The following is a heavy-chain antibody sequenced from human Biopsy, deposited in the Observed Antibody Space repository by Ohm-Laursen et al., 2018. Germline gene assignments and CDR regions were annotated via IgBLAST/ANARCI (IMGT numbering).Heavy chain of an antibody. J-gene: IGHJ3*01. V-gene: IGHV1-18*01. CDR3: ARAFGGAYYSYAFDL. D-gene: IGHD2-21*02. Sequence: GSSVKVSCKTSGYTFTSYEINWVRQAPGQGLEWMGWITADNTNSAQKFQGRLTMTTDISTSTAYMDLKGLRSDDTAIYYCARAFGGAYYSYAFDLWGQGTLVTVSS. CDR2: ITADNT. CDR1: GYTFTSYE.